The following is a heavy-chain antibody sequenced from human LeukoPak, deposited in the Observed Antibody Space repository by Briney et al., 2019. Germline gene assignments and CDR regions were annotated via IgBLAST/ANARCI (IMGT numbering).Heavy chain of an antibody. V-gene: IGHV4-59*12. CDR3: ARDRFRGLSNWFAP. D-gene: IGHD2/OR15-2a*01. Sequence: PSETLSLTCTVSGGSISGYYWSWIRQSPEKGLEWIGYIYYSGSTEYNPSLKSRVTMSVDTSKNQLSLKLSSVTAADTAVYYCARDRFRGLSNWFAPWGKGTLVTVSS. J-gene: IGHJ5*02. CDR2: IYYSGST. CDR1: GGSISGYY.